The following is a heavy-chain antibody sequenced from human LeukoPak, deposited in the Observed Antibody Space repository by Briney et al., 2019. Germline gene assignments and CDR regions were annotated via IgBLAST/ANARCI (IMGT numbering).Heavy chain of an antibody. CDR3: ASLSAGYYTDY. CDR2: INHSGST. D-gene: IGHD3/OR15-3a*01. CDR1: GGSFSGYY. V-gene: IGHV4-34*01. J-gene: IGHJ4*02. Sequence: SETLSLTCAVYGGSFSGYYWSWIRQPPGKGLEWIGEINHSGSTNYNPSLKSRVTISVDTSKNQFSLKLSSVTAADTAVYYCASLSAGYYTDYWGQGTLVTVSS.